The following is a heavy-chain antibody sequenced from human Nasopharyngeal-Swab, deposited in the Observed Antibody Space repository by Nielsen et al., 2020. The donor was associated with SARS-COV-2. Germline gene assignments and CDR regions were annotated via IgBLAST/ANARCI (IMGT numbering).Heavy chain of an antibody. CDR2: IRYDGSNK. CDR1: GFTFSSYG. J-gene: IGHJ5*02. D-gene: IGHD3-3*01. Sequence: GESLKISCAASGFTFSSYGMHWVRQAPGKGLEWVAFIRYDGSNKYYADSVKGRFTISRDNAKNSLYLQMNSLRAEDTAVYYCARDQGVNYDFWSGYNNWFDPWGQGTLVTVPS. V-gene: IGHV3-30*02. CDR3: ARDQGVNYDFWSGYNNWFDP.